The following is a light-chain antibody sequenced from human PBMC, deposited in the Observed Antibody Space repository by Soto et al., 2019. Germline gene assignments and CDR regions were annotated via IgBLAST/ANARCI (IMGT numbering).Light chain of an antibody. J-gene: IGKJ2*01. Sequence: DIQITQSPSTLSASVGDRVTITCRASQSISTWLAWYQQKPGKAPKLLIYKASRLRNGVPSRFSGSGSGTEFTLTIYSLQPDDFASYYCQQYNGYPHTFGQGTKLEIK. V-gene: IGKV1-5*03. CDR2: KAS. CDR3: QQYNGYPHT. CDR1: QSISTW.